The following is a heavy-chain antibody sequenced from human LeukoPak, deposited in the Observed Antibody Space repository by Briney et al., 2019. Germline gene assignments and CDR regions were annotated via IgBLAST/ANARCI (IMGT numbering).Heavy chain of an antibody. V-gene: IGHV3-23*01. Sequence: PGGSLRLSCAASGITFSSYGMSWVRQAPGKGLEWVSSISSTGGTTYYADSVKGRFTISRDNAKNSLCLQMNSLRAEDTAVYYCARDRDNVAGTRGYFDYWGQGTLVTVSS. CDR2: ISSTGGTT. J-gene: IGHJ4*02. CDR1: GITFSSYG. CDR3: ARDRDNVAGTRGYFDY. D-gene: IGHD6-19*01.